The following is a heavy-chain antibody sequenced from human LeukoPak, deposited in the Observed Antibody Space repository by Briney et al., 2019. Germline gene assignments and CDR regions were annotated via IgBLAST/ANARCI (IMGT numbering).Heavy chain of an antibody. CDR2: IYSGGST. J-gene: IGHJ4*02. Sequence: GGSLRLSCAASGFTVSSNYMAWVRQAPGKGLEWVSFIYSGGSTYYADSVKGRFTISRDNTKNTLYLQMNSLRAEDTAVYYCARDSSPSYWGQGTLVTVSS. CDR1: GFTVSSNY. CDR3: ARDSSPSY. V-gene: IGHV3-53*01.